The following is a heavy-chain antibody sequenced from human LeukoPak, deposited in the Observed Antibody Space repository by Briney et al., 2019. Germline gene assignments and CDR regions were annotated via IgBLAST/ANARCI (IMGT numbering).Heavy chain of an antibody. CDR2: MNQDGSAK. CDR1: GLPFSDSW. D-gene: IGHD3-16*01. V-gene: IGHV3-7*01. Sequence: PGGSLRLSCAASGLPFSDSWMSWFRKAPGKGLEWVANMNQDGSAKDYVDSVKGRFTISRDNARNSLYLQMSSLRAEDTAVYYCATYTHWVAGDVWGQGTTVTVSS. J-gene: IGHJ6*02. CDR3: ATYTHWVAGDV.